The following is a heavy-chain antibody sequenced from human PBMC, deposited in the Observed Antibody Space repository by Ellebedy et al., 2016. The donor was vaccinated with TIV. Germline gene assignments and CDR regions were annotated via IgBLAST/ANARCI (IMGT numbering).Heavy chain of an antibody. CDR1: GYTFTGYA. D-gene: IGHD1-26*01. V-gene: IGHV1-3*01. CDR3: ARDRGSYAFDF. J-gene: IGHJ4*02. Sequence: AASVKVSCKASGYTFTGYAMHWVRQAPGQRLEWMGWINAGNGNTKYSQKFQGRVTMTTDTSTSTVYMELRSLRSDDTDVYYCARDRGSYAFDFWGQGTLVTVSS. CDR2: INAGNGNT.